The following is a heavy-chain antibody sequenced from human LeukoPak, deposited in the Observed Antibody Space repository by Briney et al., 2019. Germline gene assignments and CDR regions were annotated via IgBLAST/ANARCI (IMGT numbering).Heavy chain of an antibody. CDR2: IYYSGST. D-gene: IGHD2-15*01. V-gene: IGHV4-61*01. CDR3: ARSSVPYYYYNYYMDV. Sequence: PSETLSLTCTVSGGSINGGNYYWTWIRQPPGKGLEWIGYIYYSGSTNYNPSLKSRVTISVDTSKNQFSLKLSSVTVADTAVYYCARSSVPYYYYNYYMDVWGKGTTVTVSS. J-gene: IGHJ6*03. CDR1: GGSINGGNYY.